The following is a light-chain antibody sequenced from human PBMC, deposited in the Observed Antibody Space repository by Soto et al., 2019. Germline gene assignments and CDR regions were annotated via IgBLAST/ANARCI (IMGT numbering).Light chain of an antibody. CDR2: AAS. CDR3: QRSDNTPYT. J-gene: IGKJ2*01. CDR1: QSISNY. V-gene: IGKV1-39*01. Sequence: DMPMAQSPASLSASVGDRVTITCRASQSISNYLNWYQQKPGKAPKLLIYAASSLHSGVPSRFSGSGSGTDFTLTISSLQPEDFATYYCQRSDNTPYTFGPGTTL.